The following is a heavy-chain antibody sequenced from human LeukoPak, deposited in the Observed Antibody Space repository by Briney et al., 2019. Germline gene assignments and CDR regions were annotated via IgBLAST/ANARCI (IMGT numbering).Heavy chain of an antibody. J-gene: IGHJ4*02. Sequence: SETLSLTCTVSGGSISSHTYYWGWIRQPPGKGLERIGTIYYSGSTYYNPSLKSRVTISVDTSKNQFSLKLSSVTAADTAVYYCARQHGSSWFFDYWGQGTLVTVSS. CDR2: IYYSGST. V-gene: IGHV4-39*01. D-gene: IGHD6-13*01. CDR3: ARQHGSSWFFDY. CDR1: GGSISSHTYY.